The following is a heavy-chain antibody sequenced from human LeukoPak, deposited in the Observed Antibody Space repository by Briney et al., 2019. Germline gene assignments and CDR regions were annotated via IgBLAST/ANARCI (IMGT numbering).Heavy chain of an antibody. Sequence: GASLRLSCAASGFTFSSYAMSWVRQAPGRGLEWVSSIGSSSSYIYYADSMKGRFTISRDNAKKSLYLQMNSLRAEDTAVYYCARVLAYYDFWSGYSDYWGQGTLVTVSS. CDR2: IGSSSSYI. CDR3: ARVLAYYDFWSGYSDY. J-gene: IGHJ4*02. V-gene: IGHV3-21*01. CDR1: GFTFSSYA. D-gene: IGHD3-3*01.